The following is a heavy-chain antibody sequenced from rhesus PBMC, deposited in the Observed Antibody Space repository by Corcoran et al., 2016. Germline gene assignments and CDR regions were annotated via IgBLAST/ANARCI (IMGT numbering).Heavy chain of an antibody. CDR2: IYFNSAGT. CDR3: ARDSDDADWNNRFDV. CDR1: GGSLSGYF. Sequence: QLQESGPGLLKPSETLSLTCTVSGGSLSGYFWSWIRQFPGTGLEGIGNIYFNSAGTTYSPSLNGRVTISRDTSKSQFSLALTSLTAADTAIYYCARDSDDADWNNRFDVWGPGHLVTVSS. V-gene: IGHV4-81*01. J-gene: IGHJ5-1*01. D-gene: IGHD1-26*01.